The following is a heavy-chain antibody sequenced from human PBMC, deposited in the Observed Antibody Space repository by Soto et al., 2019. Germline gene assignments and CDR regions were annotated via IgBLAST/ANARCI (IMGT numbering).Heavy chain of an antibody. V-gene: IGHV3-23*01. J-gene: IGHJ6*02. Sequence: PGGSLRLSCAASGFTFSSYAMNWVRQAPGKGLEWVSVISGSGDSTYYADSVKGRFTISRDNAKNSLYLQMNSLRAEDTAVYYCARDRYSYYDFWSGSLPYYYYGMDVWGQGTTVTVSS. CDR1: GFTFSSYA. CDR3: ARDRYSYYDFWSGSLPYYYYGMDV. D-gene: IGHD3-3*01. CDR2: ISGSGDST.